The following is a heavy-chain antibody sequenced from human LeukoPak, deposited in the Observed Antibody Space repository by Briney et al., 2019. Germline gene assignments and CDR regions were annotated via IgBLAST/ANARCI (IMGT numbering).Heavy chain of an antibody. Sequence: ASVKVSCKASGYTFTSYGISWVRQAPGQGLEWMGWISAYNGNTNYAQKLQGRVTMTTDTSTSTAYMELRSLRPDDTAVYYCATSPPGIAAAGTIPYWGQGTLVTVSS. CDR2: ISAYNGNT. D-gene: IGHD6-13*01. V-gene: IGHV1-18*01. CDR3: ATSPPGIAAAGTIPY. CDR1: GYTFTSYG. J-gene: IGHJ4*02.